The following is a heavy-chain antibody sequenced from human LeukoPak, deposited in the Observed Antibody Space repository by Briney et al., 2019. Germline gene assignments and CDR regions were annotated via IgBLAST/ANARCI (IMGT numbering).Heavy chain of an antibody. J-gene: IGHJ4*02. V-gene: IGHV3-7*05. CDR3: ASAFGRSMNY. CDR1: GFTFSNYA. Sequence: GGSLRLSCAASGFTFSNYAMHWVRQAPGKGLEWVANIKEDGSEKHYVDSVKGRFTISRDNAQNSLYLQMNSLRGEDTAIYYCASAFGRSMNYWGQGTLVTVSS. D-gene: IGHD1-26*01. CDR2: IKEDGSEK.